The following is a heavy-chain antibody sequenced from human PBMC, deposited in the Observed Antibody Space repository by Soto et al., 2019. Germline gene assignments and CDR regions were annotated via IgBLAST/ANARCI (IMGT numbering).Heavy chain of an antibody. J-gene: IGHJ6*02. Sequence: PGESLKISCKGSGYSFTSYWIGWVRQMPGKGLEWMGIIYPGDSDTRYSPPFQGQVTISADKSISTAYLQWSSLKASDTAMYYCARLVAGIFNYYYGMDVWGQGTTVTVSS. CDR3: ARLVAGIFNYYYGMDV. CDR2: IYPGDSDT. V-gene: IGHV5-51*01. D-gene: IGHD2-15*01. CDR1: GYSFTSYW.